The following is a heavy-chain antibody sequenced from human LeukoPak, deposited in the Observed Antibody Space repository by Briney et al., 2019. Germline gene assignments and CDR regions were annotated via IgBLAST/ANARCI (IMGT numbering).Heavy chain of an antibody. Sequence: ASVKVSCKASGYTFTGYYIHWVRQAPGQGLEWVGWINPNSGGTNYAQKFQGRVTMTRDTSISTVYMEVSRLRSDDTAVYYCARIFYGEIDYWGQGTLVTVSS. CDR1: GYTFTGYY. V-gene: IGHV1-2*02. CDR3: ARIFYGEIDY. J-gene: IGHJ4*02. D-gene: IGHD4-17*01. CDR2: INPNSGGT.